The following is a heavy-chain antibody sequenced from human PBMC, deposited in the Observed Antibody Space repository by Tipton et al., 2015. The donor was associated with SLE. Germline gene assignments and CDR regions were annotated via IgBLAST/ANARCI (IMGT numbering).Heavy chain of an antibody. V-gene: IGHV3-23*01. CDR1: GFTFTSSA. CDR2: INGGGDRT. CDR3: ARRSLLAVPK. J-gene: IGHJ4*02. Sequence: SLRLPCVASGFTFTSSAMTYVRQVPGKGLEWVAGINGGGDRTDYADSVSGRFTISRDNSRNTLYLQMSNLRVEDTAVYYCARRSLLAVPKWGQGTLVTVSS. D-gene: IGHD3-3*02.